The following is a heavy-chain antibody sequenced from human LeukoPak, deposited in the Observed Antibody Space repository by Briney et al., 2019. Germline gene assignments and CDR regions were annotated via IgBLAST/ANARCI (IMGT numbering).Heavy chain of an antibody. CDR2: IYYSGST. V-gene: IGHV4-59*01. CDR3: ARDMLDCSSTSCYAGWFDP. CDR1: GGSISSYY. Sequence: SSETLSLTCTVSGGSISSYYWSWIRQPPGKGLEWIGYIYYSGSTNYNPSLKSRVTISVDTSKNQFSLKLSSVTAADTAVYYCARDMLDCSSTSCYAGWFDPWGQGTLVTVSS. J-gene: IGHJ5*02. D-gene: IGHD2-2*01.